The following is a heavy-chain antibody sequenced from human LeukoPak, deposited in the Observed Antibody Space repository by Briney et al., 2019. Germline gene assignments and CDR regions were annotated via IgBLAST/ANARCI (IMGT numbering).Heavy chain of an antibody. CDR1: GGSISSSSYY. V-gene: IGHV4-39*07. CDR2: IYYSGST. Sequence: SETLSLTCTVSGGSISSSSYYWGWIRQPPGKGLEWIVSIYYSGSTYYNPSLKSRVTISVYTSKNQFSLKLSSVTAADTAVYYCARKSGSYGRGYYYYYMDVWGKGTTVTIS. D-gene: IGHD1-26*01. CDR3: ARKSGSYGRGYYYYYMDV. J-gene: IGHJ6*03.